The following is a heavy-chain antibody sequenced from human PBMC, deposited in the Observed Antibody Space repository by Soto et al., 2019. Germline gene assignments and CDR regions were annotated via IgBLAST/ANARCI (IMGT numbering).Heavy chain of an antibody. CDR3: ARDLAGDY. Sequence: QVQLVQSGAEVKKPGSSVNVSCKASGGTFSSYAISWVRQAPGQGLEWMGAIIPILKTTNYAQKFQGRVTFTADTSTSTAYMELSSLRSEDTAVYFCARDLAGDYWGQGTLVTVSP. J-gene: IGHJ4*02. V-gene: IGHV1-69*06. CDR2: IIPILKTT. CDR1: GGTFSSYA.